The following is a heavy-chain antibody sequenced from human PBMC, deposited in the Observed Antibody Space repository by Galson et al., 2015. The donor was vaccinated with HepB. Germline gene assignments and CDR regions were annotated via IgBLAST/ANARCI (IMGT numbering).Heavy chain of an antibody. CDR2: IKRKGDGGTT. CDR3: AADLGITGTTARAEFFQH. Sequence: SLRLSCAASGFIFNNAWMSWVRQAPGKGLEWVGRIKRKGDGGTTDYAAPVKGRFTISRDDSKNTLYLRMNSLKTEDTAVYFCAADLGITGTTARAEFFQHWGQGTLVTVSS. D-gene: IGHD1-7*01. CDR1: GFIFNNAW. J-gene: IGHJ1*01. V-gene: IGHV3-15*01.